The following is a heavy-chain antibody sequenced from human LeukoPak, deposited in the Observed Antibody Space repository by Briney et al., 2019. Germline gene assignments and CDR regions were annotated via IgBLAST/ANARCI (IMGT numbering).Heavy chain of an antibody. D-gene: IGHD6-13*01. CDR1: GGTFSSYA. CDR3: ASQGAYSSIKYYFDY. CDR2: IIPIFGTA. Sequence: GASVKVSCKASGGTFSSYAISWVRQAPGQGLEWMGGIIPIFGTANYAQKFQGRVTITADESTSTAYMELSSLRSEDTAVYYCASQGAYSSIKYYFDYWGQGTLVTVSS. V-gene: IGHV1-69*13. J-gene: IGHJ4*02.